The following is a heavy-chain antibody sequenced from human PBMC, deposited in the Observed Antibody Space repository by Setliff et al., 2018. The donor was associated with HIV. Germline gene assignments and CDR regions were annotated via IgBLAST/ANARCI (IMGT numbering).Heavy chain of an antibody. J-gene: IGHJ1*01. CDR3: ASRGIVVVTMSMPDEFFVH. V-gene: IGHV4-31*03. CDR2: IYYSGST. CDR1: GGSISSGGYY. Sequence: SETLSLTCTVSGGSISSGGYYWSWIRQHPGKGLEWIGYIYYSGSTYYNPSLRGRVTISVDRSRNQFSLTLNSVTAADTATYYCASRGIVVVTMSMPDEFFVHWGHGTLVTVS. D-gene: IGHD2-21*02.